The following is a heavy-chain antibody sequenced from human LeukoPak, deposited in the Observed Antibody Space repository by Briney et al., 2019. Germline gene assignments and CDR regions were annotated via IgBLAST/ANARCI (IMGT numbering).Heavy chain of an antibody. CDR2: INPNCGRA. CDR1: GGTFSSYD. V-gene: IGHV1-69*05. CDR3: ARERYTGGYITQGAYYYDEKRGYPDWFAR. J-gene: IGHJ5*02. Sequence: SVKVSCKASGGTFSSYDISWVRQAPGQGLEWMGGINPNCGRANYAQKFQGRVTITTDKSISTAYMELSSLRSEDTAVYYCARERYTGGYITQGAYYYDEKRGYPDWFARCSQGTLVTV. D-gene: IGHD3-22*01.